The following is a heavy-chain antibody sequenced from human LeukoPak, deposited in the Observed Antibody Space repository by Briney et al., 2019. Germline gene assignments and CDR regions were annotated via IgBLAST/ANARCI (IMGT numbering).Heavy chain of an antibody. CDR1: GGSISSSSYY. CDR2: IYYSGST. V-gene: IGHV4-39*01. J-gene: IGHJ5*02. D-gene: IGHD2-21*02. Sequence: SETLSLTCTVSGGSISSSSYYWGWTRQPPGKGLEWIGSIYYSGSTYYNPSLKSRVTISVDTSKNQFSLKLSSVTAADTAVYYCARLAVCGGDCPNWFDPWGQGTLVTVSS. CDR3: ARLAVCGGDCPNWFDP.